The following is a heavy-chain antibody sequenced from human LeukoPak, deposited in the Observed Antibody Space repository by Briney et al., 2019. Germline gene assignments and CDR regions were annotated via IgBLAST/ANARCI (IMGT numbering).Heavy chain of an antibody. CDR3: ARDDGGSYHHDY. V-gene: IGHV3-21*01. Sequence: GGSLRLSCAASGFTFSSYSMNWVRQAPGKGLEWVSSISSSSSYIYYADSAKGRFTISRDNAKNSLYLQMNSLRAEDTAVYYCARDDGGSYHHDYWGQGTLVTVSS. D-gene: IGHD1-26*01. J-gene: IGHJ4*02. CDR1: GFTFSSYS. CDR2: ISSSSSYI.